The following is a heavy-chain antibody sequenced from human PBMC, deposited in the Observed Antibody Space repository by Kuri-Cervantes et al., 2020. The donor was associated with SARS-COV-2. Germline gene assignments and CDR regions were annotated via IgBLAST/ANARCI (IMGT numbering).Heavy chain of an antibody. J-gene: IGHJ6*03. V-gene: IGHV3-30-3*01. CDR2: ISYDGSNK. Sequence: GKSPKISGVASGFSFSSYAMHWVRQAPGKGLEWVAVISYDGSNKYYADSVKGRFTISRDNAKNSLYLQMNSLRAEDTAVYYCARDPVPQALPYYYYCMDVWGKGTTVTVSS. CDR3: ARDPVPQALPYYYYCMDV. CDR1: GFSFSSYA.